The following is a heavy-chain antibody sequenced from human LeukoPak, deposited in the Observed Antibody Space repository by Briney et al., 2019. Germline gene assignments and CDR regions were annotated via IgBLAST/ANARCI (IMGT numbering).Heavy chain of an antibody. D-gene: IGHD5-18*01. CDR1: GFTFSGYG. V-gene: IGHV3-48*04. CDR2: ISSSGSTI. J-gene: IGHJ6*03. CDR3: AAGTAMVTPTYYYYYYMDV. Sequence: GGSLRLSCAASGFTFSGYGMSWVRQAPGKGLEWVSYISSSGSTIYYADSVKGRFTISRDNAKNSLYLQMNSLRAEDTAVYYCAAGTAMVTPTYYYYYYMDVWGKGTTVTVSS.